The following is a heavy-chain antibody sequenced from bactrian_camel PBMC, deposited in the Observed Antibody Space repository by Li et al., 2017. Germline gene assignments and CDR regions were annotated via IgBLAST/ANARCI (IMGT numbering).Heavy chain of an antibody. J-gene: IGHJ6*01. Sequence: DVQLVESGGGLVQPGESLRLSCVASGITFSRHDMSWVRQAPGKEVEWVAGITSLPSLFRAASYADSVKGRFTMSRDNAKSMVYLQMSDLKFDDAAVYFCVRDHILGDYRDDFGFWGQGTQVTVS. CDR3: VRDHILGDYRDDFGF. CDR1: GITFSRHD. V-gene: IGHV3S40*01. D-gene: IGHD4*01. CDR2: ITSLPSLFRAA.